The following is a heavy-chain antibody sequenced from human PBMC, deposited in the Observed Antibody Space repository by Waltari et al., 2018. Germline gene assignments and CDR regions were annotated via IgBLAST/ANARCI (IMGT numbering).Heavy chain of an antibody. Sequence: EVQLVESGGGLVQPGGSLRLSCAVPGFRLSSSEMNWIRQTPGKGLEWVSYISSSGDRFYADSVKGRFTISRDTAKNSLYLQMNSLRVEDTAFYYCARPGRRQRPGYWGQGTLVTVSS. D-gene: IGHD6-25*01. V-gene: IGHV3-48*03. CDR1: GFRLSSSE. J-gene: IGHJ4*02. CDR3: ARPGRRQRPGY. CDR2: ISSSGDR.